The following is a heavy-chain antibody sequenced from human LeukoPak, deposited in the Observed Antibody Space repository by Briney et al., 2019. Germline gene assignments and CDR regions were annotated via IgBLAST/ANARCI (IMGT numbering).Heavy chain of an antibody. V-gene: IGHV4-61*02. CDR3: ARGDLKSDWFDP. D-gene: IGHD3-3*01. J-gene: IGHJ5*02. CDR2: FYSSGRT. Sequence: SETLSLTCTVSGDSISSGFYYWNWIRQPAGKGLEWIGRFYSSGRTNFNPSLKSRVTISSDTSKNQFSLKLRSVTSADTAVYYCARGDLKSDWFDPWGQGTLVTVSP. CDR1: GDSISSGFYY.